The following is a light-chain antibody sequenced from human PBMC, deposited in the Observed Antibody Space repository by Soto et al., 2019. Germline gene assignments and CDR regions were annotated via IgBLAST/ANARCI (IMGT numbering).Light chain of an antibody. V-gene: IGKV2-30*01. CDR1: QSLVFSDGNTF. CDR2: KVS. Sequence: DVVMTQSPLSLPVTLGQPASISCRSSQSLVFSDGNTFLNWFHQRPGQPPRRLIYKVSNRDSGVPDRCSGSGSGTDFTLKISRVEAEDVGVYYCRQGTHWPGTFGQGTKLEIK. J-gene: IGKJ2*01. CDR3: RQGTHWPGT.